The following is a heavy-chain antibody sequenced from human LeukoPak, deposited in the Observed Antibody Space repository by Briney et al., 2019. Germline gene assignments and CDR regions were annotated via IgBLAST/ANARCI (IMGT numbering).Heavy chain of an antibody. Sequence: SETLSLTCTVSGGSISSYYWSWIRQPPGKGLEWLGYIYYSGSTNYNPSLKSRVTISVDTSKNQFSLKLSSVTAADTAVYYCARNGPTNDAFDIWGQGTMVTVSS. D-gene: IGHD2-8*01. CDR2: IYYSGST. CDR3: ARNGPTNDAFDI. CDR1: GGSISSYY. J-gene: IGHJ3*02. V-gene: IGHV4-59*01.